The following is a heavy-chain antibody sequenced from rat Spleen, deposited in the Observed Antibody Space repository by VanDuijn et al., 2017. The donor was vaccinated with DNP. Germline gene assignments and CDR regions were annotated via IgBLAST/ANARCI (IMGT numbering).Heavy chain of an antibody. V-gene: IGHV5-22*01. Sequence: EVQLVESGGGLVQPGRSLKLSCAASGFTFSDHYMAWVRQAPTKGLEWVAYIGYDGDSNYNGDSVQGRFTISRDNAKSTLYLQMNSLRSEDMATYYCARYSVRRVWDYWGQGVMVTVSS. J-gene: IGHJ2*01. D-gene: IGHD1-11*01. CDR3: ARYSVRRVWDY. CDR1: GFTFSDHY. CDR2: IGYDGDSN.